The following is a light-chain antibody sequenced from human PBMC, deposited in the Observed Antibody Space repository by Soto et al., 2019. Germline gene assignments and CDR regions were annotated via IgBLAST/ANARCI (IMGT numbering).Light chain of an antibody. CDR3: QHYNSYSEA. CDR1: QTISSW. V-gene: IGKV1-5*03. Sequence: DIQMTQSPSTLSGSVGDRVTITCRASQTISSWLAWYRQKPGKAPKLLIYKASTLKSGVPSAFSGSGAGTECTLTISSLQPDDFATYYCQHYNSYSEAFGQGTKVDIK. J-gene: IGKJ1*01. CDR2: KAS.